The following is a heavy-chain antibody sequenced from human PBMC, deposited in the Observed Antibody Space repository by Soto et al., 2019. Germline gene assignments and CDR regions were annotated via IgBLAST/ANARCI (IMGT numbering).Heavy chain of an antibody. J-gene: IGHJ4*02. CDR1: GGTFSSYT. V-gene: IGHV1-69*08. D-gene: IGHD5-12*01. Sequence: QVKLVQSGAEVKKPGSSVKVSCKASGGTFSSYTISWVRQAPGQGLEWMGRIIPILGIANYAQKLQGRVTITADKATNTAYMELSSMRYENTAVYYCAIEWLPVELRYFDYWGQGPLVTVS. CDR3: AIEWLPVELRYFDY. CDR2: IIPILGIA.